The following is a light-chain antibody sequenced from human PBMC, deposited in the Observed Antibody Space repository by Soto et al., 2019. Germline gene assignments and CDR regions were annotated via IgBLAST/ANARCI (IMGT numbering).Light chain of an antibody. V-gene: IGKV3-20*01. CDR2: GAS. J-gene: IGKJ5*01. CDR3: QQYGSSPIT. CDR1: QSVISTY. Sequence: IVLTQSPGTLCLSPGERATISCMASQSVISTYLAWYQQKPGQAPRLLIYGASSRATGIPDRFSGSGSGTDFTLTISRLEPEDFAVYYCQQYGSSPITFGQGTRLEI.